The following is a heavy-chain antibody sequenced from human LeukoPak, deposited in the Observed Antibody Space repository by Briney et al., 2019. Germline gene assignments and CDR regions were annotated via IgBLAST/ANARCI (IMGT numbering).Heavy chain of an antibody. D-gene: IGHD1-26*01. J-gene: IGHJ3*01. CDR1: GFTFGIYW. CDR3: TRDTTPRDRVDAYDV. Sequence: GGSLRLSCEASGFTFGIYWMSWFRQAPGKGLEWVANIKRGGSEKHYTDSVEGRFTISRDSAKDLLFLQMFSLRGDDTAVYYCTRDTTPRDRVDAYDVWGQETMVTVSS. CDR2: IKRGGSEK. V-gene: IGHV3-7*04.